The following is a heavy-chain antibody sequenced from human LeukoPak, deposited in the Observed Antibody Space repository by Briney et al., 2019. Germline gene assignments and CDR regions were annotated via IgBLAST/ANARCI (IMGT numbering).Heavy chain of an antibody. CDR3: ARGCGSGSYSYYFDY. D-gene: IGHD3-10*01. J-gene: IGHJ4*02. Sequence: PSDTLSLTFAVNGGSFRGYYWRWIRQPPGKGLEWIGEINHSGSNNYNPSLKSRVTISVDTSKNQFSLKLSSVTAADTAVYYCARGCGSGSYSYYFDYWGQGTLVTVSS. V-gene: IGHV4-34*01. CDR2: INHSGSN. CDR1: GGSFRGYY.